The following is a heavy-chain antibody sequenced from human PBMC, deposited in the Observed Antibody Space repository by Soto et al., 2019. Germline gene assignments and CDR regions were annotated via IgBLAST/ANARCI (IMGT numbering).Heavy chain of an antibody. V-gene: IGHV4-34*01. CDR1: GGSFREYY. CDR3: ARDIITVIGGEIYYYFGMDV. Sequence: ETLSLTCAVNGGSFREYYWSWLRQPPGKGLEWIGEINQSGTTHYNPSLKRRINISIDTSKNQFSLNLTSVTAADTATYYCARDIITVIGGEIYYYFGMDVWGQGTTVTVSS. D-gene: IGHD3-10*01. CDR2: INQSGTT. J-gene: IGHJ6*02.